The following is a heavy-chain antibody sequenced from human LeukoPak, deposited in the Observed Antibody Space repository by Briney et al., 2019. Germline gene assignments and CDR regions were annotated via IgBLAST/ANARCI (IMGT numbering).Heavy chain of an antibody. CDR2: IYYTGST. J-gene: IGHJ4*02. CDR1: GGSFSGYY. CDR3: ARAGYSGYDYFDY. Sequence: SETLSLTCTISGGSFSGYYWSWIRQSPGKGLEWIGYIYYTGSTTYNPSLKSRVAISADTSKNQFSLKLSSVTAADTAVYYCARAGYSGYDYFDYWGQGTLVAVSS. D-gene: IGHD5-12*01. V-gene: IGHV4-59*01.